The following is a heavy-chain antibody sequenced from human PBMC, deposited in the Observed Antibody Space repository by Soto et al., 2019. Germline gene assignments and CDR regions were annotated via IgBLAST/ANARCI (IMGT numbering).Heavy chain of an antibody. D-gene: IGHD6-19*01. CDR3: AKTRRNPGYSSGWYQKDYYGMDV. CDR1: GFTFSSYG. Sequence: QPGGSLRLSCAASGFTFSSYGMHWVRQAPGKGLEWVAVISYDGSNKYYADSVKGRFTISRDNSKNTLYLQMNSLRAEDTAVYYCAKTRRNPGYSSGWYQKDYYGMDVWGQGTTVTVSS. CDR2: ISYDGSNK. J-gene: IGHJ6*02. V-gene: IGHV3-30*18.